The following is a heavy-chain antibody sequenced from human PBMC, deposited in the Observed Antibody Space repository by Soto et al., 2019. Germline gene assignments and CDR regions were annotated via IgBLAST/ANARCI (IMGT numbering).Heavy chain of an antibody. CDR2: ISGSGGST. Sequence: EVQLLESGGGLVQPGGSLRLSCAASGFTFSSYAMSWVRQAPRKGLEWVSAISGSGGSTYYADSVKGRFTISRDNSKNTLYLQMNSLRAEDTAVYYCAKVNARDYYFDYWGQGTLVTVSS. CDR1: GFTFSSYA. J-gene: IGHJ4*02. V-gene: IGHV3-23*01. CDR3: AKVNARDYYFDY.